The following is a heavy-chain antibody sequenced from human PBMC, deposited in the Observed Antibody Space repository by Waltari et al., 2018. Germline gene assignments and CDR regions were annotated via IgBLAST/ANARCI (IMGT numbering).Heavy chain of an antibody. D-gene: IGHD6-19*01. CDR3: ARGRYSSGWSESAWAFDI. CDR2: ISYDGSNK. J-gene: IGHJ3*02. V-gene: IGHV3-30*04. Sequence: QVQLVESGGGVVQPGRSLRLSCAASGFTFSSYAMHWVRQAPGKGLEWVAVISYDGSNKYYADAVKGRFTNSRDNAKNTLYLQMNSLRAEDTAVYYCARGRYSSGWSESAWAFDIWGQGTMVTVSS. CDR1: GFTFSSYA.